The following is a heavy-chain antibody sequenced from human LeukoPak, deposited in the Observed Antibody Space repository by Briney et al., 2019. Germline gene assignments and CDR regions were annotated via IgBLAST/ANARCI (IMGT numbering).Heavy chain of an antibody. V-gene: IGHV3-23*01. CDR3: AKRKNGYNNVYLDY. D-gene: IGHD5-24*01. Sequence: GSLRLSCAASGFPFSRYAMSWVRQAPGKGLEWVSAISGSGGSTYYADSVKGRFTISRDNSKDTLYLQMNSLRAEDTAVYYCAKRKNGYNNVYLDYWGQGTLVTVSS. CDR1: GFPFSRYA. J-gene: IGHJ4*02. CDR2: ISGSGGST.